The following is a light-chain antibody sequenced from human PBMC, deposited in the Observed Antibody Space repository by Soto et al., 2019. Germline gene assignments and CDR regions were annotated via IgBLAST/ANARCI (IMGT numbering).Light chain of an antibody. CDR3: QSYDSSLSGSCV. Sequence: LTQPASVSGSPGQSITISCTGTSSDVGGDNYVSWYQQHPGKAPKLIIYDVSNRPSGVPDRFSGSKSGTSASLAITGLQAEDEADYYCQSYDSSLSGSCVFGTGTKVTVL. V-gene: IGLV2-14*01. CDR1: SSDVGGDNY. J-gene: IGLJ1*01. CDR2: DVS.